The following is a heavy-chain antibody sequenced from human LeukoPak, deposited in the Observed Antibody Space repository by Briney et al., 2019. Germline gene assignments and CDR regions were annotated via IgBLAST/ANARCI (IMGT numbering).Heavy chain of an antibody. CDR1: GYTFTGYH. D-gene: IGHD5-24*01. V-gene: IGHV1-46*01. CDR2: INPSGGST. J-gene: IGHJ4*02. CDR3: ARLGGLEMATSY. Sequence: ASVKVSCKASGYTFTGYHMHWVRQAPGQGLEWMGIINPSGGSTSYAQKFQGRVTMTRDTSTSTVYMELSSLRSEDTAVYYCARLGGLEMATSYWGQGTLVTVSS.